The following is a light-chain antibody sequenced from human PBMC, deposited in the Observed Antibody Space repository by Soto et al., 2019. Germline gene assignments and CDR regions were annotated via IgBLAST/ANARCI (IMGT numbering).Light chain of an antibody. CDR3: RHYNNWPPET. CDR2: DAS. V-gene: IGKV3-15*01. CDR1: QSVSSR. J-gene: IGKJ1*01. Sequence: EIVLTHSPATLSLSPGERATLSCRASQSVSSRLAWYQQKRGQAPRLLIYDASTRATGIPARFSGSGSGTEFNLTISSLQSEDFAIYYCRHYNNWPPETFGQGTKVDNK.